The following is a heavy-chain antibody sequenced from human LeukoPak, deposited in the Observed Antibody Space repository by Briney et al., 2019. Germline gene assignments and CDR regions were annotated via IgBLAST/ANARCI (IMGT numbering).Heavy chain of an antibody. CDR2: ISSDGSTT. CDR1: GFTFSSYW. J-gene: IGHJ4*02. V-gene: IGHV3-74*01. D-gene: IGHD1-26*01. Sequence: GGSLRLSCAASGFTFSSYWMHWVRQAPGKGLVCVSRISSDGSTTSYADSVKGRFTISRDNAKNTLYLQMSSLRAEDTAVYYCARRGGSYNDYWGQGTLVTVSS. CDR3: ARRGGSYNDY.